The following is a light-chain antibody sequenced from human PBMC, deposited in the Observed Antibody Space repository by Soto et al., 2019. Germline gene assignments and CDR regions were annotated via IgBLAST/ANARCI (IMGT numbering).Light chain of an antibody. CDR2: SSS. J-gene: IGKJ1*01. Sequence: DIQLTQSPSSLSASVGDRVTITCRASQGMITYLNWYQQQPGQAPNLLIYSSSTLQSGVPSRFSGSGSGTDFTLTISSLQPEDFATYYCQQSFSSRWTFGQGTKVDIK. V-gene: IGKV1-39*01. CDR3: QQSFSSRWT. CDR1: QGMITY.